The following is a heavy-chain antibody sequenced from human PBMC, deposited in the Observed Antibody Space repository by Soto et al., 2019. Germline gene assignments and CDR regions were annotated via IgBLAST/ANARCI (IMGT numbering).Heavy chain of an antibody. CDR2: ISSGSDYI. CDR1: GFTFSIYS. J-gene: IGHJ4*02. Sequence: GGSLRLSCAASGFTFSIYSMKWVRQAPGKGLEWVSSISSGSDYIYYADSVKGRFTTSRDNTKNTVYLQMNSLRAEDTALYFCAKDENARGDYDYFQYWGQGALVTVSS. CDR3: AKDENARGDYDYFQY. D-gene: IGHD4-17*01. V-gene: IGHV3-21*04.